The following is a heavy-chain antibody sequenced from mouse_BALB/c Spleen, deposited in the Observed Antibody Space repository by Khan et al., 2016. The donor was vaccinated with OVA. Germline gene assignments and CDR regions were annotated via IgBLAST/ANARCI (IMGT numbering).Heavy chain of an antibody. Sequence: QVQLKQSGPGLVAPSQSLSITCTVSGFSLTSYGVNWVRQPPGKGLEWLGVIWAGGSTNYNSALMSRLSISKDNSKSQVFFKINSLQTDDTAMYYCARFYDPYYAMDYWGQGTSVTVSS. V-gene: IGHV2-9*02. J-gene: IGHJ4*01. D-gene: IGHD2-3*01. CDR3: ARFYDPYYAMDY. CDR2: IWAGGST. CDR1: GFSLTSYG.